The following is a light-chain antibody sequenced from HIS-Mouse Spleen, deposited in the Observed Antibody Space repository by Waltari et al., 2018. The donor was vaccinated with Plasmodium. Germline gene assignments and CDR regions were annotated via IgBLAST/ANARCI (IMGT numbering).Light chain of an antibody. CDR2: EER. CDR3: YSTDSSGNHRV. V-gene: IGLV3-10*01. J-gene: IGLJ3*02. CDR1: ALPKKS. Sequence: SYELPQPPSVSVSPGQTARTTCSGDALPKKSTYWYQPKSGQAPVLVTYEERKRPSGIPERYSGARSGTMASLTISGAQVEDEADYYCYSTDSSGNHRVFGGGTKLTVL.